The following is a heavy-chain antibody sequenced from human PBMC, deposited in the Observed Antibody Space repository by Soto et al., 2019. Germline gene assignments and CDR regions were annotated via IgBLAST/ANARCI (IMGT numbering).Heavy chain of an antibody. D-gene: IGHD3-22*01. CDR2: IIPILGIA. V-gene: IGHV1-69*02. CDR1: GGTFSSYT. Sequence: QVQLVQSGAEVKKPGSSVKVSCKASGGTFSSYTIIWVRQAPGQGLEWMGRIIPILGIANYAQKVQGRVTITADHSTSTASMELSSLGSEATAVYSCARFAHYYDRVYYGMDVCGQGPTVTVSS. CDR3: ARFAHYYDRVYYGMDV. J-gene: IGHJ6*02.